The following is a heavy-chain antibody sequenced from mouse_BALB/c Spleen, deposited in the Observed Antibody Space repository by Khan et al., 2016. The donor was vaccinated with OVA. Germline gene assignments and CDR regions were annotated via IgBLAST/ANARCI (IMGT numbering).Heavy chain of an antibody. CDR3: VRFHGGY. V-gene: IGHV9-3-1*01. CDR2: MNTYTGEP. Sequence: QIQLVQSGPELKKPGETVKISCKAFGYTFKDYVMNWVKQSPGEGLKWMGWMNTYTGEPTYADDFEGRFAFSLATSASTAYLQMSSLKDEDTATYFGVRFHGGYWGQGTALTVSS. CDR1: GYTFKDYV. J-gene: IGHJ2*01.